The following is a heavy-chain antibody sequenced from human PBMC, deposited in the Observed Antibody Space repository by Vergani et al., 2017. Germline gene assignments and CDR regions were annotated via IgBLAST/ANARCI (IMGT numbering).Heavy chain of an antibody. J-gene: IGHJ4*02. CDR2: VDPEDGKT. V-gene: IGHV1-69-2*01. CDR3: ATQPPLQDF. Sequence: GQLAQSGAEVKKPGATVRISCKVEGYSFSSSYMHWLRQAPGKGLEWMGLVDPEDGKTTYAEKFQGRINITADTSTDTAYMDLSSLTSQDTAVYYCATQPPLQDFWGQGTLVSVSS. CDR1: GYSFSSSY.